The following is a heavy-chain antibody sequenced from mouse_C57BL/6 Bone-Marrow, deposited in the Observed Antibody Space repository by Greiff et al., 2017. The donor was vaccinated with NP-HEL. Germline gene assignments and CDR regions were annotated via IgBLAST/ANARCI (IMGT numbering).Heavy chain of an antibody. Sequence: QVQLQQSGAELVKPGASVKMSCKASGYTFTSYWITWVKQRPGQGLEWIGDIYPGSGSTNYNEKFKSKATLTVDTSSSTAYMQLSSLTSEDAAVYYCARETSSGYVRNDFDYWGQGTTLTVSS. CDR3: ARETSSGYVRNDFDY. CDR1: GYTFTSYW. D-gene: IGHD3-2*02. CDR2: IYPGSGST. J-gene: IGHJ2*01. V-gene: IGHV1-55*01.